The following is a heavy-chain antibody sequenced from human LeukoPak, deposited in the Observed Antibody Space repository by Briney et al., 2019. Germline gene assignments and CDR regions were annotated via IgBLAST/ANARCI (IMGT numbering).Heavy chain of an antibody. J-gene: IGHJ4*02. D-gene: IGHD6-19*01. CDR2: INHSGST. V-gene: IGHV4-34*01. CDR3: ARDQSSGWYGYFDY. CDR1: GGSFSGYY. Sequence: SETPSLTCAVYGGSFSGYYWSWIRQPPGKGLEWIGEINHSGSTNYNPSLKSRVTISVDTSKNQFSLKLSSVTAADTAVYYCARDQSSGWYGYFDYWGQGTLVTVSS.